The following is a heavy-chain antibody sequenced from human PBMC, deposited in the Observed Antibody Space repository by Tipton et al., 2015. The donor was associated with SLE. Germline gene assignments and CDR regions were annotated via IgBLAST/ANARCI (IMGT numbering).Heavy chain of an antibody. D-gene: IGHD2-15*01. V-gene: IGHV3-7*01. J-gene: IGHJ6*02. CDR1: GFTFSNYW. CDR2: IKQDGTDK. Sequence: SLRLSCAASGFTFSNYWMSWVRQAPGKGLEWLANIKQDGTDKYYKDSVKGRFTISRDNAKNSLYLQMNGLRAEDTAVYYCARDRGQVAYYGMDVWGQGTTVTVSS. CDR3: ARDRGQVAYYGMDV.